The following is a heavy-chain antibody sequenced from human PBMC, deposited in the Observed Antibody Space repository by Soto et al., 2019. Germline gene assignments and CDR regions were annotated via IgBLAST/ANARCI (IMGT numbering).Heavy chain of an antibody. CDR1: GFTFSSYA. CDR2: ISGSGGST. V-gene: IGHV3-23*01. Sequence: VQLLESGGGLVQPGGSLRLSCAASGFTFSSYAMSWVRQAPGKGLEWVSAISGSGGSTYYADSVKGRFTISRDNSKNTLYRQMNSLRAEDTAVYYCAKLGGPWFGELLAWFDPWGQGTLVTVSS. D-gene: IGHD3-10*01. J-gene: IGHJ5*02. CDR3: AKLGGPWFGELLAWFDP.